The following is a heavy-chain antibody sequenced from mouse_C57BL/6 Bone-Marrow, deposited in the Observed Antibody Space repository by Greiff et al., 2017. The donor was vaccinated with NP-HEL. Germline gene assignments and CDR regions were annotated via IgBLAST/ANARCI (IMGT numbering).Heavy chain of an antibody. CDR1: GFTFSSYA. J-gene: IGHJ2*01. CDR2: ICSGGDYI. Sequence: EVKLMESGAGLVKPGGSLKLSCAASGFTFSSYAMSWVRQTPEKRLEWVAYICSGGDYIYYADTVKGRFTITRDNTMNTLYLQMSSLKSEDTAMYYCTRDSTTVVALDYWGQGTTLTVSS. CDR3: TRDSTTVVALDY. D-gene: IGHD1-1*01. V-gene: IGHV5-9-1*02.